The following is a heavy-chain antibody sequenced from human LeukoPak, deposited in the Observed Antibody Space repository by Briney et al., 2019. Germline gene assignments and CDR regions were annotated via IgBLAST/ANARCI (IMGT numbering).Heavy chain of an antibody. CDR2: INPNSGGT. Sequence: ASVKVSCKASGYTFTGYYMHWVRQAPGQGLEWMGWINPNSGGTNYAQKFQGRVTTTRDTSISTAYMELSRLRSDDTAVYYCARDIVVVPAAIGYWGQGTLVTVSS. CDR1: GYTFTGYY. D-gene: IGHD2-2*01. CDR3: ARDIVVVPAAIGY. V-gene: IGHV1-2*02. J-gene: IGHJ4*02.